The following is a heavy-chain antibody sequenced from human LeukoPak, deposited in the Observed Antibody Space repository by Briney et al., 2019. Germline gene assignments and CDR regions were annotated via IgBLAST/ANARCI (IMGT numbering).Heavy chain of an antibody. J-gene: IGHJ4*02. CDR3: ARGYCSSTSCPPPNY. D-gene: IGHD2-2*01. CDR2: ISYDGSNK. CDR1: GFTFSDYY. Sequence: GGSLRLSCAASGFTFSDYYMSWVRQAPGKGLEWVAVISYDGSNKYYADSVKGRFTISRDNSKNTLYLQMNSLRAEDTAVYYCARGYCSSTSCPPPNYWGQGTLVTVSS. V-gene: IGHV3-30*03.